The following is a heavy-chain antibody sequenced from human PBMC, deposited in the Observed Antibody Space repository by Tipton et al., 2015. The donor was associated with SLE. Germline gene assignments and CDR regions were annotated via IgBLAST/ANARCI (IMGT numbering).Heavy chain of an antibody. D-gene: IGHD2-21*01. V-gene: IGHV3-20*01. CDR3: TRDWSAVANCGGEGCNAFDI. Sequence: SLRLSCAASGFTFDDYGMSWVRHVTGKWLEWVSVINWNGGIAGYADSLKGRVTISRDNAKNSLYLQMNSLRAEDTALYHCTRDWSAVANCGGEGCNAFDIWGQGTMVTVSS. CDR2: INWNGGIA. CDR1: GFTFDDYG. J-gene: IGHJ3*02.